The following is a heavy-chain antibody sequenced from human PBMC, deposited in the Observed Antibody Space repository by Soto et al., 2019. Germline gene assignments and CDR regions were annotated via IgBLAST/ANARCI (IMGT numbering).Heavy chain of an antibody. V-gene: IGHV1-8*01. CDR3: AREKSYGMDV. CDR1: GYTFATYD. Sequence: QVQLVQSGAEVKTPGASVKVSCKASGYTFATYDINWVRQAPGQGLEWMGWMNPNSGNTGYAQKFQGRLTMTRNTSISTAYMELSSLRSEDTAVYYCAREKSYGMDVWGQGTKVTVSS. CDR2: MNPNSGNT. J-gene: IGHJ6*02.